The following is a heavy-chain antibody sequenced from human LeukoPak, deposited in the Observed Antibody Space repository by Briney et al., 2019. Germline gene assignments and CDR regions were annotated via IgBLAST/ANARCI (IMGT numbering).Heavy chain of an antibody. CDR2: MKQSGTP. D-gene: IGHD3-10*01. Sequence: SETLSLTCAVYGGSFSAFHWNWIRQSPAKGLEWLGEMKQSGTPRYNPSLQSRVTISVDKSKNQFSLNVRSVTAADTAVYYCASRPFLYGFRTYFDNWAQGALVTVSS. CDR1: GGSFSAFH. CDR3: ASRPFLYGFRTYFDN. J-gene: IGHJ4*02. V-gene: IGHV4-34*01.